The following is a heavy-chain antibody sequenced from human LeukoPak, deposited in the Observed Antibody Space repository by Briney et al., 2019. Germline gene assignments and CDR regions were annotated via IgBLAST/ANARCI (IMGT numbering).Heavy chain of an antibody. CDR3: AKDRCSNGIGCYYYYMDV. J-gene: IGHJ6*03. V-gene: IGHV3-30*02. Sequence: GGSLRLSCAASGFTFSSYSMNWVRQAPGKGLEWVAYIQYDGSNEQYADSVKGRFSISRDSSKNILYLQMNSLRAEDTTIYYCAKDRCSNGIGCYYYYMDVWGKGTTVTISS. CDR2: IQYDGSNE. D-gene: IGHD2-8*01. CDR1: GFTFSSYS.